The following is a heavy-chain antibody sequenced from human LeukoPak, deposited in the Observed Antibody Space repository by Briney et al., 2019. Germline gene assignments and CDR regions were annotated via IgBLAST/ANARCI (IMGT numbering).Heavy chain of an antibody. Sequence: SETLSLTCTVSGGSISSYYWSWIRQPPGKGLEWIGYIYYSGSTNYNPSLKSRVTISVDTSKNQFSLKLSSVTAADTAVYYCARDRIAALPYWYFDLWGRGTLVTVSS. CDR2: IYYSGST. D-gene: IGHD6-6*01. V-gene: IGHV4-59*08. J-gene: IGHJ2*01. CDR3: ARDRIAALPYWYFDL. CDR1: GGSISSYY.